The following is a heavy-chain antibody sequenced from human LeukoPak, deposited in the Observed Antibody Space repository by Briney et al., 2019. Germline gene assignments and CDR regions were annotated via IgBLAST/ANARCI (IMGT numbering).Heavy chain of an antibody. J-gene: IGHJ4*02. CDR1: GGSISSYY. D-gene: IGHD3-16*02. CDR2: IYYSGST. CDR3: AREGEVWGSYPNFDY. V-gene: IGHV4-59*01. Sequence: PSETLSLTCTVSGGSISSYYWSWIRQPPGKGLEWIGYIYYSGSTNYNPSLKSRVTISVDTSKNQFSLKLSSVTAADTAVYYCAREGEVWGSYPNFDYWGQGTLVTVSS.